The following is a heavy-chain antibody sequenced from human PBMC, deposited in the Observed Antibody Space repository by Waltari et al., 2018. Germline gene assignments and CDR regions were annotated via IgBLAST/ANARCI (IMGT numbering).Heavy chain of an antibody. CDR2: INHSGST. CDR3: ARGARVCSGGSCYSGFYYYYYMDV. J-gene: IGHJ6*03. Sequence: QVQLQQWGAGLLKPSETLSLTCAVYGGSFSGYYWSWIRQPPGKGLEGLGEINHSGSTNYNPSLTSRVTISVYTSKNQFSLRLSSVTAADTAVYYCARGARVCSGGSCYSGFYYYYYMDVWGKGTTVTVSS. D-gene: IGHD2-15*01. V-gene: IGHV4-34*01. CDR1: GGSFSGYY.